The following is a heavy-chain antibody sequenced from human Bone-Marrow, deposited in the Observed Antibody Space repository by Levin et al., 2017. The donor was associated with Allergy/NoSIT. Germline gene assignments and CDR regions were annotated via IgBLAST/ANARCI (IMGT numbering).Heavy chain of an antibody. Sequence: GESLKISCAASGFTFSSYGIHWVRQVPDKGLEWVALIWYGRGDQFYADSVKGRFTMSSDNSKKTVFLQMDSLSDDDTGIYYCARDRTHCSSGSCYSYDYFYGMDAWGQGTTVAVSS. CDR2: IWYGRGDQ. J-gene: IGHJ6*02. D-gene: IGHD2-15*01. CDR3: ARDRTHCSSGSCYSYDYFYGMDA. V-gene: IGHV3-33*01. CDR1: GFTFSSYG.